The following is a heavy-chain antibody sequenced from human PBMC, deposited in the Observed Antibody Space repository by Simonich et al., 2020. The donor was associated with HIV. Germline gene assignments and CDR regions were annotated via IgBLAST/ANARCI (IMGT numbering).Heavy chain of an antibody. CDR3: ARAPYTSGWYGIDY. CDR2: INHSGST. V-gene: IGHV4-34*01. CDR1: GGSFRGSY. Sequence: QVQLQQWGAGLLKPSETLSLTCAVYGGSFRGSYWSWIRQPPGTGLEWIGEINHSGSTNYNPALKSRVTRSVDTSKNQFSLKLSSVTAADTAVYYCARAPYTSGWYGIDYWGQGTLVTVSS. D-gene: IGHD6-19*01. J-gene: IGHJ4*02.